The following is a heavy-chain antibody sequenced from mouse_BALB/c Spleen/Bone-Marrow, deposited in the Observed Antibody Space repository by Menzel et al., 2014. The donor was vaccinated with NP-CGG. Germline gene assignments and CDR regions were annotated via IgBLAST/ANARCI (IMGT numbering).Heavy chain of an antibody. D-gene: IGHD2-1*01. CDR3: AKNGGNYRAMDY. Sequence: QVQLQQSGPSLVQPSQSLSIPCTVSGFSLTSYGVHWVRQSPGKGLEWLGVIWRGGSTDYNAAFMSRLSITKDNPKSQVFFKMNSLQADDTAIYYCAKNGGNYRAMDYWGQGTSVTVSS. CDR2: IWRGGST. CDR1: GFSLTSYG. V-gene: IGHV2-5-1*01. J-gene: IGHJ4*01.